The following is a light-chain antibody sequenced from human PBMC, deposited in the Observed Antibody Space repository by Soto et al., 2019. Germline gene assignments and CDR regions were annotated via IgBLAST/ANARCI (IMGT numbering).Light chain of an antibody. CDR1: SSDVGSYNL. Sequence: QSALTQPACVSGSPGQSITISCTGTSSDVGSYNLVSWYQQHPGKAPKLIIYEGIKRPSGVSNRFSASKSDNTASLTISGLQAEDESDYYCCSYAGGTTSYVVFGRGTKLTVL. V-gene: IGLV2-23*01. CDR2: EGI. CDR3: CSYAGGTTSYVV. J-gene: IGLJ2*01.